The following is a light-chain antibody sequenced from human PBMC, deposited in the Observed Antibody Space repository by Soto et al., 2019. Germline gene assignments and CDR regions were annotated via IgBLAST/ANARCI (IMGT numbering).Light chain of an antibody. V-gene: IGLV1-47*01. CDR3: AAWDDTRSGYV. Sequence: QSALTQPPPASGTPGQRVTISCSGSTPNIGTHYVSWYQHLPGSAPKLLIHSNDQRPSGVPDRISASRSGTSASLAISGLRSEDEADYYCAAWDDTRSGYVFGGGTKVTGL. J-gene: IGLJ1*01. CDR1: TPNIGTHY. CDR2: SND.